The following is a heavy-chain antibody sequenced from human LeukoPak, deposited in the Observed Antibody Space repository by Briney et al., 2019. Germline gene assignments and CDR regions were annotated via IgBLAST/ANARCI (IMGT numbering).Heavy chain of an antibody. V-gene: IGHV4-59*01. CDR2: IYYSGSA. CDR3: ARGAPSDSSGYRDPSFDY. D-gene: IGHD3-22*01. Sequence: SETLFLTCTVSGGSMSTYYGTWIRQPPGKGLEWIGDIYYSGSANYNPSLQSRVTISVDMSKNQFSLKLTSVTAADTAVYYCARGAPSDSSGYRDPSFDYWGQGTLVTVSS. CDR1: GGSMSTYY. J-gene: IGHJ4*02.